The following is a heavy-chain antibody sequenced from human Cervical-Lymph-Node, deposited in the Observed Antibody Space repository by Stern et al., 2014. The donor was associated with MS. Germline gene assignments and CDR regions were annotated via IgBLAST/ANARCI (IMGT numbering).Heavy chain of an antibody. Sequence: QVQLVESGGGVVQPGRSLRLSCAASGFTFSNYGMPWVRQAPATGLGWLAVIWYDGNKKYYADSVKGRFTISRDNSKNTLFLQMSSLTAEDTALYYCARGNWNYEGMGYWGQGTLVTVSS. CDR3: ARGNWNYEGMGY. CDR2: IWYDGNKK. D-gene: IGHD1-7*01. V-gene: IGHV3-33*01. CDR1: GFTFSNYG. J-gene: IGHJ4*02.